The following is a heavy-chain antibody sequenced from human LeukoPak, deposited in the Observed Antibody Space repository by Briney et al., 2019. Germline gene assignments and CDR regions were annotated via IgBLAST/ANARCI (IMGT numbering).Heavy chain of an antibody. V-gene: IGHV6-1*01. CDR3: ARVLQVEELRPGDAFDI. D-gene: IGHD1-26*01. J-gene: IGHJ3*02. CDR1: GDSVSSNSAA. CDR2: TYYRSKWYN. Sequence: SQTLSLTCAISGDSVSSNSAAWNWIRQSPSRGLEWLGRTYYRSKWYNDYAVSVKSRITINPDTSKNQFSLQLNSVTPEDTAVYYCARVLQVEELRPGDAFDIWGQGTMVTVSS.